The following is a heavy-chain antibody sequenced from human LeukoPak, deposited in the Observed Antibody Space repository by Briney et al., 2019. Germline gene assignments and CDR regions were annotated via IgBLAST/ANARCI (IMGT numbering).Heavy chain of an antibody. V-gene: IGHV3-23*01. Sequence: SGGSLRLSCEASGFTFSSYAMSWVRQAPGKGLEWVSVISGSGGSTYYTDSVKGRFTISRDNSKNTLYLQVNSLRAEDTALYYCAKNTRSVVAASHTFDFWGQGTLVTVSS. CDR1: GFTFSSYA. CDR2: ISGSGGST. D-gene: IGHD2-15*01. J-gene: IGHJ4*02. CDR3: AKNTRSVVAASHTFDF.